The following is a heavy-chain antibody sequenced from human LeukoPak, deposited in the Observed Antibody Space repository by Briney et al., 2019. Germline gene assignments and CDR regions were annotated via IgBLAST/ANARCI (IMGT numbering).Heavy chain of an antibody. D-gene: IGHD3-10*01. V-gene: IGHV3-7*03. CDR3: ARAQRITMVRGVNYYGMDV. J-gene: IGHJ6*04. CDR2: IKQDGSEK. Sequence: GGSLRLSCAASRFTFSSYWMSWVRQAPGKGLEWVANIKQDGSEKYYVDSVKGRFTISRDNAKNSLYLQMNSLRAEDTAVYYCARAQRITMVRGVNYYGMDVWGKGPTVTVSS. CDR1: RFTFSSYW.